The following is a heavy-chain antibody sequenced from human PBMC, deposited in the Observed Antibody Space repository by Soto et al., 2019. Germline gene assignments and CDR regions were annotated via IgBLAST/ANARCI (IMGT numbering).Heavy chain of an antibody. D-gene: IGHD1-7*01. J-gene: IGHJ6*02. Sequence: GGSLRLSCAASGFTFDDYAMHWVRQAPGKGLEWVSGISWNSDSIDYADSVKGRFTISRDNSKNTLYLQMNSLRAEDTAVYYCARDNWNWRGGMDVWGQGTTVTVSS. CDR2: ISWNSDSI. V-gene: IGHV3-9*01. CDR3: ARDNWNWRGGMDV. CDR1: GFTFDDYA.